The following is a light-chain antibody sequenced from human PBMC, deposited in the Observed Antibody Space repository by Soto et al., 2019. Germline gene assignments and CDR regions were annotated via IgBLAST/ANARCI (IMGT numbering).Light chain of an antibody. V-gene: IGKV3-20*01. CDR1: QSVSGGY. CDR2: GAS. CDR3: QQYDISPT. Sequence: EIVLTQSPGTMSLSPGERATLSCRASQSVSGGYLAWYRQQSPGQAPRLLIYGASSRAPGIPDRFSGSGSGTDFTLTISRREPEDLAGYYCQQYDISPTIRPRTTVDIK. J-gene: IGKJ3*01.